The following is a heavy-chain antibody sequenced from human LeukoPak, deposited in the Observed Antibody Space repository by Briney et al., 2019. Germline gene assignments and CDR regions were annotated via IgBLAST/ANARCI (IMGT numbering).Heavy chain of an antibody. Sequence: SETLSLTCAVYGGSFSGYYWSWIRQPPGKGLEWIGEINHSGSTNYNPSLKSRVTISVDTSKNQFSLKLSSVTAADTAVYYCARVSTGYSYGYAFDYWGRGTLVTVSS. CDR3: ARVSTGYSYGYAFDY. CDR1: GGSFSGYY. D-gene: IGHD5-18*01. CDR2: INHSGST. V-gene: IGHV4-34*01. J-gene: IGHJ4*02.